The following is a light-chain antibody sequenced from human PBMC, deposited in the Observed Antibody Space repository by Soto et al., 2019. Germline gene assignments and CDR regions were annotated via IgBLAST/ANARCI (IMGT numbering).Light chain of an antibody. CDR1: SGHNNYA. CDR3: QTWGTGIVV. Sequence: QPVLTQSPSASASLGASVKLTCTLSSGHNNYAIAWHQQQPEKGPRYLMTLNSAGSHTKGDGIPDRFSGSSSGAERYLTISSLQSEDESDYYCQTWGTGIVVFGGGTKVTVL. V-gene: IGLV4-69*01. J-gene: IGLJ2*01. CDR2: LNSAGSH.